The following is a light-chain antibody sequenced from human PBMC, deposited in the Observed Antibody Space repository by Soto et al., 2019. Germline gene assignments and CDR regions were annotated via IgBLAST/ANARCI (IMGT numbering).Light chain of an antibody. V-gene: IGKV3-11*01. CDR3: QKRSNWPPIT. CDR2: GAS. J-gene: IGKJ5*01. CDR1: QTINNN. Sequence: ETVMTQSPVTLSVSPGEGATLSCRASQTINNNLAWYQQKPGQAPRLLIYGASRRATGVPDRFSGSGSGTDFTLTISRLEPEDFAIYYCQKRSNWPPITFGQGTRLEIK.